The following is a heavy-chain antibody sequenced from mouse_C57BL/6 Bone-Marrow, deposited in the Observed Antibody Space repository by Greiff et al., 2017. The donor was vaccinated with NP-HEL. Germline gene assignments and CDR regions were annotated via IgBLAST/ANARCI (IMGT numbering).Heavy chain of an antibody. D-gene: IGHD2-2*01. CDR2: IDPNSGGT. J-gene: IGHJ1*03. CDR3: ARRDLMVTTRDWYFDV. Sequence: VQLQQPGAELVKPGASVTLSCKASGYTFTSYWMHCVKQRPGRGLAWIGRIDPNSGGTKYNEKFKSKATLTVDKPSSTAYMQLSSLTSEDSAVYYCARRDLMVTTRDWYFDVWGTGTTVTVSS. V-gene: IGHV1-72*01. CDR1: GYTFTSYW.